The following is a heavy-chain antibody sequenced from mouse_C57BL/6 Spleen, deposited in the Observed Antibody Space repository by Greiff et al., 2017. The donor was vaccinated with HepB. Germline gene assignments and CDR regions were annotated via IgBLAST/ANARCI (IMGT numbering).Heavy chain of an antibody. CDR1: GYTFTSYG. Sequence: QVQLKESGAELARPGASVKLSCKASGYTFTSYGISWVKQRTGQGLEWIGEIYPRSGNTYYNEKFKGKATLTADKSSSTAYMELRSLTSEDSAVYFCARDDGSSHYAMDYWGQGTSVTVSS. J-gene: IGHJ4*01. CDR2: IYPRSGNT. CDR3: ARDDGSSHYAMDY. V-gene: IGHV1-81*01. D-gene: IGHD1-1*01.